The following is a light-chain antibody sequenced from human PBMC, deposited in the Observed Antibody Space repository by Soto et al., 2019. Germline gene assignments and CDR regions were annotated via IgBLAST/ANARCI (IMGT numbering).Light chain of an antibody. Sequence: DIQLTQSPSFRSPSIGESFTITCRASQVISTSLAWYQVKPGKAPKLLIYAASTLESGVPSRFSATVSGTEFSLTITSLQPEDFATYYCQQLFDSSITFGQGTRLEIK. CDR3: QQLFDSSIT. CDR2: AAS. J-gene: IGKJ5*01. V-gene: IGKV1-9*01. CDR1: QVISTS.